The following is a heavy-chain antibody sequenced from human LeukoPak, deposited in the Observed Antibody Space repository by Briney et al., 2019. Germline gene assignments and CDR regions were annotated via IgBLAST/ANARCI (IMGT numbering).Heavy chain of an antibody. J-gene: IGHJ4*02. D-gene: IGHD3-22*01. CDR1: GYTFTGYY. CDR3: ARGLYYDSSGYHDY. V-gene: IGHV1-2*02. CDR2: INPNSGGT. Sequence: EASVKVSCKASGYTFTGYYMHWVRQAPGQGLEWMGWINPNSGGTNYAQKFQGRVTMTRDTSISTAYMELSRPRSDDTAVYYCARGLYYDSSGYHDYWGQGTLVTVSS.